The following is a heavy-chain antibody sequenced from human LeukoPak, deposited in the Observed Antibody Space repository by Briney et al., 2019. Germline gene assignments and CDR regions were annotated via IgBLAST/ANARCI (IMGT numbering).Heavy chain of an antibody. CDR3: VRESGLWSGRGIGRPLDV. CDR2: INEDGSDK. CDR1: GFTFSDYW. V-gene: IGHV3-7*01. D-gene: IGHD3-3*01. J-gene: IGHJ6*03. Sequence: PGGSLRLSCAGSGFTFSDYWMTWVRQTPGKGLEWVANINEDGSDKYYVDSVKGRFTISRDNAENSLFLQMNSLRAEDTAVYHCVRESGLWSGRGIGRPLDVWGKGTAVTVSS.